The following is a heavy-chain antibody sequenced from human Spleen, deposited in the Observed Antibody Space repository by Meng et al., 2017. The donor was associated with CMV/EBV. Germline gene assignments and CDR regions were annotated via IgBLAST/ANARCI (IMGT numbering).Heavy chain of an antibody. CDR1: GFTFSSYT. V-gene: IGHV3-48*04. CDR3: AREDCGRTSCSFGLY. CDR2: ISSSSSTI. D-gene: IGHD2-2*01. Sequence: GESLKISCAASGFTFSSYTINWVRQAPGKGLEWVSYISSSSSTIYYADSVKGRFTISRDNAKNSLYLQMNSLRAEDTAMYYCAREDCGRTSCSFGLYWGQGALVTVSS. J-gene: IGHJ4*02.